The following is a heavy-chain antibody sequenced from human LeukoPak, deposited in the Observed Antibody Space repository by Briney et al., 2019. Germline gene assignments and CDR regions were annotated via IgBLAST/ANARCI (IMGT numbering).Heavy chain of an antibody. CDR2: VYPTGST. J-gene: IGHJ5*02. CDR1: GASISREY. CDR3: ARMLYGESGKRKNWFDP. Sequence: PSETLSLTCTVSGASISREYWSWFRQPPGKGLEWIGYVYPTGSTNYNPSLKSRVTISVDTSKNQFSLKLSSVTAADTALYYCARMLYGESGKRKNWFDPWGQGTLVIVSS. V-gene: IGHV4-4*09. D-gene: IGHD3-10*01.